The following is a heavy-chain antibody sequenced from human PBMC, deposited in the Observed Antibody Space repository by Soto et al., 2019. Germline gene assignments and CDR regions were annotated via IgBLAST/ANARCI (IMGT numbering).Heavy chain of an antibody. D-gene: IGHD3-16*01. V-gene: IGHV1-18*01. CDR2: ISAYNGNT. Sequence: APVNVLCKASGYTLTSYGLSWVRHDPEQGLEWMGWISAYNGNTNYAQKLQGRVTMTTDTSTSTAYMELRSLRSDDTAVYYCARDWASGFGPWGQGTLGTVSS. J-gene: IGHJ5*02. CDR1: GYTLTSYG. CDR3: ARDWASGFGP.